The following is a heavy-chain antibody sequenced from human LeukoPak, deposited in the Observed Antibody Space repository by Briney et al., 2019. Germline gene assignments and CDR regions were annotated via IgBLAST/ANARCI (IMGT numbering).Heavy chain of an antibody. J-gene: IGHJ4*02. Sequence: ASVKVSCKTSGYTFTNYGISWVRQAPGQGLEWMGWISPYNGNAINAQKLQGRVTVTTDTTTSTAYMELRSLRSDDTAVYYCTRTVLDCKNGVCYDYWGQGTLLTVSS. CDR3: TRTVLDCKNGVCYDY. CDR2: ISPYNGNA. CDR1: GYTFTNYG. V-gene: IGHV1-18*01. D-gene: IGHD2-8*01.